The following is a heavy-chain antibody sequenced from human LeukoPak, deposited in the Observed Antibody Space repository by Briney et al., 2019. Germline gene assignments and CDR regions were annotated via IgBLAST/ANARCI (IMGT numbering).Heavy chain of an antibody. J-gene: IGHJ4*02. CDR1: GGSFSGYY. V-gene: IGHV4-34*01. Sequence: PSETLSLTCAVYGGSFSGYYWSWIRQPPGKGLEWIGEINHSGSTNYNPSLKSRVTISVDTSKNQFSLKLSSVTAADTAVYYCASRIAVAGMGFDYWGQGTLVTVSS. D-gene: IGHD6-19*01. CDR2: INHSGST. CDR3: ASRIAVAGMGFDY.